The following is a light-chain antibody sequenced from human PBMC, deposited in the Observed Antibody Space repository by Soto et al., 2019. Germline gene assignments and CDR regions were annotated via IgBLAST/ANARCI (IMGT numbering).Light chain of an antibody. J-gene: IGKJ1*01. CDR3: QQYNSNWT. CDR1: QTISSW. Sequence: DIQMTQSPSTLSGSVGDRATITCRASQTISSWLAWYQQKPGKAPQLLIYDASSLQSGVQSRFSGIGSGTEFTLTIRRMQPDDFATYYCQQYNSNWTFGQGTKVDIK. V-gene: IGKV1-5*01. CDR2: DAS.